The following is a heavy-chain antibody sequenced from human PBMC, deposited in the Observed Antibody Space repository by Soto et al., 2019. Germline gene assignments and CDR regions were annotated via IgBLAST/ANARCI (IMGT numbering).Heavy chain of an antibody. V-gene: IGHV1-8*01. J-gene: IGHJ4*02. D-gene: IGHD1-26*01. CDR3: ARNLALTGDFDY. Sequence: QVHLVQSGAEVKKPGASVKVSCKASGYTFTDYDINWVRQATGQTLEWLGWMNPSNGHTGYAQKFQGRLTITRDTSIGTAYMELSSLRSEDTAVYYCARNLALTGDFDYWGQGTLVTVSS. CDR2: MNPSNGHT. CDR1: GYTFTDYD.